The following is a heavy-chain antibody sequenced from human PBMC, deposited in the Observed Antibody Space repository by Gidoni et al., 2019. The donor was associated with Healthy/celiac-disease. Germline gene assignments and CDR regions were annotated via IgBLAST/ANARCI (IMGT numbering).Heavy chain of an antibody. CDR2: IYTSGST. CDR1: GGSISSYY. D-gene: IGHD6-19*01. CDR3: ARDLRRRSGLYWFDP. V-gene: IGHV4-4*07. J-gene: IGHJ5*02. Sequence: QVQLQESGPGLVKPSETLSLTCPVSGGSISSYYWSWIRQPAGKGLEWIGRIYTSGSTNYNPSLKSRVTMSVDTSKNQFSLKLSSVTAADTAVYYCARDLRRRSGLYWFDPWGQGTLVTVSS.